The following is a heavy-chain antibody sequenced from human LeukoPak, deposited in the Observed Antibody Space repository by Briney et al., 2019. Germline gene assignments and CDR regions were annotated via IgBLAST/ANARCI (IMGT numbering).Heavy chain of an antibody. D-gene: IGHD4-4*01. CDR3: AKDAMTTVTTPTVYYYYGMGV. Sequence: GGSLRLSCAASGFTFSSYGMHWVRQAPGKGLEWVAVISYDGSNKYYADSVKGRFTISRDNSKNTLYLQMNSLRAEDTAVYYCAKDAMTTVTTPTVYYYYGMGVWGQGTTVTVSS. V-gene: IGHV3-30*18. J-gene: IGHJ6*02. CDR1: GFTFSSYG. CDR2: ISYDGSNK.